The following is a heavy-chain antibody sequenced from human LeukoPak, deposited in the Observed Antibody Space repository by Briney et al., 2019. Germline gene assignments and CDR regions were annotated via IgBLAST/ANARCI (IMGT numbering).Heavy chain of an antibody. J-gene: IGHJ4*02. CDR2: IDYDGSHI. V-gene: IGHV3-21*01. D-gene: IGHD3-10*02. CDR3: ARDPERYLRTGHYDY. Sequence: PGGSLRLSCAGSGFTFNTSAMNCVRQVPGKGLEWVSSIDYDGSHIYYSASVKGRFSISRDNARDSVYLQMDSLRAEDTAVYYCARDPERYLRTGHYDYWGQGTLVIVSS. CDR1: GFTFNTSA.